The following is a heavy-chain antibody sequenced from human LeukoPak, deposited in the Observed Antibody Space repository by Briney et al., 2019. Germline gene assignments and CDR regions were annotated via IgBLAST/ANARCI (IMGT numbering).Heavy chain of an antibody. CDR3: AKAVAAAGPYYYYYYGMDV. CDR1: GFTFSSYA. D-gene: IGHD6-13*01. Sequence: QTGGSLRLSCAASGFTFSSYAMSWVRQAPGKGLEWVSAISGSGGTTYYADSVKGRFTISRDNSKNTLYLQMNSLRAEDTAVYYCAKAVAAAGPYYYYYYGMDVWGQGTTVTVSS. J-gene: IGHJ6*02. V-gene: IGHV3-23*01. CDR2: ISGSGGTT.